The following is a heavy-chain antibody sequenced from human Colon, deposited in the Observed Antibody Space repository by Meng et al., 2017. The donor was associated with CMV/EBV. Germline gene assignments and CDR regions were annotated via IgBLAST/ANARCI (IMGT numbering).Heavy chain of an antibody. V-gene: IGHV1-8*01. J-gene: IGHJ5*02. D-gene: IGHD4-23*01. CDR2: MNPATGNT. Sequence: ASVKVSCKASGYSFTSFDIYWLRQAPGQGLEWVGWMNPATGNTGYAETLQGRVTMTRDSSIGTAYMELRSLRSEDTAVYYCASTTKAEPSRNMVVTPFGWFDPWGQGTLVTVSS. CDR3: ASTTKAEPSRNMVVTPFGWFDP. CDR1: GYSFTSFD.